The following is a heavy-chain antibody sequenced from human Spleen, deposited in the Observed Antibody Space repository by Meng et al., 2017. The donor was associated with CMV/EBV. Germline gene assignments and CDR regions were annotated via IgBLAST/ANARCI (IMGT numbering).Heavy chain of an antibody. J-gene: IGHJ6*02. CDR1: GYTFTSYD. V-gene: IGHV1-8*01. D-gene: IGHD3-3*02. CDR2: MNPNSGNT. CDR3: AKDTHLWSTRSGLHYYYGMDV. Sequence: ASVKVSCKASGYTFTSYDINWVRQATGQGLEWMGWMNPNSGNTGYAQKFQGRVTMTRNTSISTAYMELSNLRSKDTAVYYCAKDTHLWSTRSGLHYYYGMDVWGQGTTVTVSS.